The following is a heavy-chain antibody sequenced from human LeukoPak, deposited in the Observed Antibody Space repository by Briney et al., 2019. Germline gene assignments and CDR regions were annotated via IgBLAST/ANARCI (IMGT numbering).Heavy chain of an antibody. CDR2: IRSDGSDK. CDR1: GFTFSSYG. Sequence: GGSLRLSCAASGFTFSSYGVHWVRPAPGKRLEWVAFIRSDGSDKYYADSVKGRFTISRDNSKNTLYLQMNSLRAEDTAVYYCSQEGGSHYWGQGTLVTVSS. D-gene: IGHD5-12*01. J-gene: IGHJ4*02. CDR3: SQEGGSHY. V-gene: IGHV3-30*02.